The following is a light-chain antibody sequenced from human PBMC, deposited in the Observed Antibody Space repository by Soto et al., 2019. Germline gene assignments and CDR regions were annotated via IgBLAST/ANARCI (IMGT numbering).Light chain of an antibody. CDR3: QQSYSRG. CDR2: AAS. CDR1: QSISSY. Sequence: DIPMTQSPSSLSASVGDRVTITCRASQSISSYLNWYQQKPGKAPKLLIYAASSLQSGVPSRFSGSGSGTDFTLTISSLQPEDFATYYCQQSYSRGFGGGTKVEIK. V-gene: IGKV1-39*01. J-gene: IGKJ4*01.